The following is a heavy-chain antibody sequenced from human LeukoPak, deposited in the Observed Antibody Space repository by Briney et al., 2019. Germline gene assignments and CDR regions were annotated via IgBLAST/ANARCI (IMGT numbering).Heavy chain of an antibody. J-gene: IGHJ5*02. D-gene: IGHD5-18*01. CDR2: IIPIFGTA. CDR3: ARDLRQVDTAMATEYNWFDP. V-gene: IGHV1-69*05. CDR1: GGTFSSYA. Sequence: EASVKVSCKASGGTFSSYAISWVRQAPGQGLEWMGRIIPIFGTANYAQKFQGRVTITTDVSTSTAYMELSSLRSEDTAVYYCARDLRQVDTAMATEYNWFDPWGQGTLVTVSS.